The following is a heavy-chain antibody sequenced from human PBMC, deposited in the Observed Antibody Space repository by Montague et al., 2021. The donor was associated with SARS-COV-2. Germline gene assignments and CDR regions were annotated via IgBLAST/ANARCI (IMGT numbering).Heavy chain of an antibody. CDR2: IDKSGTT. CDR1: GGSISYGGYF. Sequence: TLSLTCTVSGGSISYGGYFWNWIRQHPGKGLEWIGYIDKSGTTQYNPSLKSRVSLSVDTSKDQFSLNLRSATAADTAKYFCARGLFYSSQRKGHFEHWGLGTLATVSS. D-gene: IGHD2-21*01. V-gene: IGHV4-31*03. CDR3: ARGLFYSSQRKGHFEH. J-gene: IGHJ4*02.